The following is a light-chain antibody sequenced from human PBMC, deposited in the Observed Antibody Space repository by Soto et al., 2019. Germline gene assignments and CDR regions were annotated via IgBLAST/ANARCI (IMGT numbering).Light chain of an antibody. Sequence: DIVMTQSPDSLAVSLGERATINCKSSQSVLYSSNNKNYLAWYQQKPGQPPKLLIYWASTRESGVPDRFSGSGSGTDFTLTISSPKAEDVAVYYCQQYFNIPYTFGQGTKLEIK. J-gene: IGKJ2*01. V-gene: IGKV4-1*01. CDR2: WAS. CDR3: QQYFNIPYT. CDR1: QSVLYSSNNKNY.